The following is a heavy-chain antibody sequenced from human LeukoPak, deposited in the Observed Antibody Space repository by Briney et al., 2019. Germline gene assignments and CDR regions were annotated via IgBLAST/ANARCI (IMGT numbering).Heavy chain of an antibody. D-gene: IGHD6-13*01. V-gene: IGHV4-38-2*01. CDR1: GYSISSGYY. CDR2: LYHSDSI. Sequence: SETLSLTCAVSGYSISSGYYWIWIRRPPGKGLEWIGSLYHSDSIYYNPSLESRVTMSVDTSRNQFSLKLSFVTAADTAVYYCARQHDSYHYYYVDVWGKGTTVTVSS. CDR3: ARQHDSYHYYYVDV. J-gene: IGHJ6*03.